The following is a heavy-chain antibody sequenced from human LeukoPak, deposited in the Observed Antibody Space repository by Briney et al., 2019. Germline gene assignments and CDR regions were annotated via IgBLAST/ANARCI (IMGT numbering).Heavy chain of an antibody. CDR3: AREDDTGRYMGDDAFDI. Sequence: SVKVSCKASGGTFKSYAISWVRQAPGQGLGWIGGIIPMSDTANYPQKFRGRLTITADIPTSTVYMELSSLRSEDTAVYYCAREDDTGRYMGDDAFDIWGQGTMVTVSS. V-gene: IGHV1-69*06. CDR1: GGTFKSYA. D-gene: IGHD1-26*01. CDR2: IIPMSDTA. J-gene: IGHJ3*02.